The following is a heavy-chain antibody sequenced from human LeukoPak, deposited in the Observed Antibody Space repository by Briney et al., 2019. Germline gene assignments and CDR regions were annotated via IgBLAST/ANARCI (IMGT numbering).Heavy chain of an antibody. CDR1: GYTFTGYY. CDR2: ISAYNGNT. CDR3: ARRRRYYDTNWFDP. D-gene: IGHD3-22*01. V-gene: IGHV1-18*04. Sequence: ASVKVSCKASGYTFTGYYMHWVRQAPGQGLEWMGWISAYNGNTNYAQNLQGRVTMTTDTSTSTAYMELRSLRSDETAVYYCARRRRYYDTNWFDPWGQGTLVTVSS. J-gene: IGHJ5*02.